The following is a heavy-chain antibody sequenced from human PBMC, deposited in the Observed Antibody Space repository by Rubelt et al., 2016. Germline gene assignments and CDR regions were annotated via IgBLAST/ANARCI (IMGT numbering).Heavy chain of an antibody. CDR1: GFTFSSYA. V-gene: IGHV3-23*04. CDR3: AGGSYTVMGAFDI. CDR2: ISGSGGST. J-gene: IGHJ3*02. D-gene: IGHD1-26*01. Sequence: EVQLVESGGGLVKPGGSLRLSCAASGFTFSSYAMSWVRQAPGKGLEWVSAISGSGGSTYYADSVKGRFNISRHNSKKTLYLQMNSLRAEDTAVYYCAGGSYTVMGAFDIWGQGTMVTVSS.